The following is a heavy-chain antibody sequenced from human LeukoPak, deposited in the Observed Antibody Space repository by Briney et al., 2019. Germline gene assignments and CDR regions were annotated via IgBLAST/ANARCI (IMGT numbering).Heavy chain of an antibody. J-gene: IGHJ4*02. Sequence: ASVKVSCKASGYTFTIYDINWVRQATGQGLEWMGWMNPNSGNTGYAQKFQGRVTMTRNTSISTAYMELSSLRSEDTAVYYCARGGSLSGSYPVYYFDYWGQGTLVTVSS. CDR2: MNPNSGNT. D-gene: IGHD1-26*01. V-gene: IGHV1-8*01. CDR3: ARGGSLSGSYPVYYFDY. CDR1: GYTFTIYD.